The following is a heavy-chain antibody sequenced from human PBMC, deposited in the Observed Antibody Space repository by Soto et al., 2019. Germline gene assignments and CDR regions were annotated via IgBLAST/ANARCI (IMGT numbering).Heavy chain of an antibody. V-gene: IGHV3-7*01. CDR3: ASSGTQDYFDY. CDR2: IKQDGSEK. CDR1: GFTFSSYW. Sequence: EVQLVESGGGLVQPGGSLRLSCAASGFTFSSYWMSWVRQAPGKGLEWVANIKQDGSEKYYVDSVKGRFTISRDNAKNSLYRQMTSLRAEDTAVYYCASSGTQDYFDYWGQGTLVTVSS. D-gene: IGHD6-13*01. J-gene: IGHJ4*02.